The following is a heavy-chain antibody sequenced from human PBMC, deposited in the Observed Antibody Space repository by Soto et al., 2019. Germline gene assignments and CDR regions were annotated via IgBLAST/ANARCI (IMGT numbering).Heavy chain of an antibody. J-gene: IGHJ6*03. V-gene: IGHV4-59*08. D-gene: IGHD1-1*01. Sequence: QVQLQESGPGLVKPSETLSLTCTVSGGSISSYYWSWIRQPPGKGLEWIGYIYYSGSTNYNPSLKSRVTISVDTSKNQFSLKLSSVTAADTAVYYCARSWVGTINNYYYYMDVWGKGTTVTVSS. CDR1: GGSISSYY. CDR3: ARSWVGTINNYYYYMDV. CDR2: IYYSGST.